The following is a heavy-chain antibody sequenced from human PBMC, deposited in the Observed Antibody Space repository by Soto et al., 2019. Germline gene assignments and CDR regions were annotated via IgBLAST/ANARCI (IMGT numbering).Heavy chain of an antibody. CDR3: ARDRGPGYYYYYIDV. CDR2: IYYGGST. J-gene: IGHJ6*03. Sequence: SETLSLTCTVSGDSISSYYWSWIRQPPGKGLEWIGYIYYGGSTNYNPSLKSRVTMSVDTSKNQFSLKLSSVTAADTAVYYCARDRGPGYYYYYIDVWGKGTTVTVSS. V-gene: IGHV4-59*01. CDR1: GDSISSYY.